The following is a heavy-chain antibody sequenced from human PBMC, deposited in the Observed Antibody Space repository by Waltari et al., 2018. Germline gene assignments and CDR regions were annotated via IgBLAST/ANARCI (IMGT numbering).Heavy chain of an antibody. Sequence: QVQLVQSGSELKKPGASVKVSCKPLGYTFTDYGVTWVRQAPGQGLEWMGWISGHKGRTNYGQKFQGRVTMTSDRSTRTSYMELRSLSSDDTAVYVCARGAFSNYLHEFWGQGTLIIVSS. CDR1: GYTFTDYG. V-gene: IGHV1-18*01. J-gene: IGHJ4*02. CDR3: ARGAFSNYLHEF. CDR2: ISGHKGRT. D-gene: IGHD3-10*01.